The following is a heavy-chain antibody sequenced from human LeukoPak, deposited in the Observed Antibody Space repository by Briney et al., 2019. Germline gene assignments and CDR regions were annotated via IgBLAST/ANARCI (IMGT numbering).Heavy chain of an antibody. J-gene: IGHJ4*02. CDR3: AVFRTTDDY. CDR2: INPDSGDT. CDR1: GYTFTGYY. Sequence: GTSVKVSCKSSGYTFTGYYMHWVRQAPGQGLEWMGWINPDSGDTNYAPNFQGRVTMTRDPSISTGYMELNRLTSEDTAVYFCAVFRTTDDYWGQGTLVTVSS. D-gene: IGHD1-14*01. V-gene: IGHV1-2*02.